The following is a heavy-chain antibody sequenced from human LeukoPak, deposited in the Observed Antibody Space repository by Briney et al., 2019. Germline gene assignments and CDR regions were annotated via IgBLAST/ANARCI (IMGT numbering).Heavy chain of an antibody. CDR1: GGSISSYY. Sequence: SETLSLTCTVSGGSISSYYWSWIRQPPGKGLEWIGYIYYSGSTNYNPSLKSRVTILVDTSKNQFSLKLSSVTAADTAVYYCARDSEEYYDFWSGYYPRSHYYYYMDVWGKGTTVTVSS. CDR3: ARDSEEYYDFWSGYYPRSHYYYYMDV. D-gene: IGHD3-3*01. V-gene: IGHV4-59*01. CDR2: IYYSGST. J-gene: IGHJ6*03.